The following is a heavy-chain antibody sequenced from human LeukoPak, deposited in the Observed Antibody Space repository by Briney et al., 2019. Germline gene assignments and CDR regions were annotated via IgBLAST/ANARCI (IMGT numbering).Heavy chain of an antibody. Sequence: PSETLSLTCTVSGGSISSYYWSWIRQPAGKGLEWIGRIYTSGSTNYNPSLKSRVTMSVDTSKNQFSLKLSSVTAADTAVYYCARGKGHSSSWYAGGYYYYMDVWGKGTTVTISS. J-gene: IGHJ6*03. CDR1: GGSISSYY. D-gene: IGHD6-13*01. CDR2: IYTSGST. CDR3: ARGKGHSSSWYAGGYYYYMDV. V-gene: IGHV4-4*07.